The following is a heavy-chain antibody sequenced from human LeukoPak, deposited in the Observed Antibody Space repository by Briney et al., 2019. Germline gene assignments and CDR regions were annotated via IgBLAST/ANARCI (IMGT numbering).Heavy chain of an antibody. J-gene: IGHJ4*02. D-gene: IGHD3-22*01. CDR1: GFTFSSYA. CDR2: ISGSGGST. Sequence: GGSLRLSCAASGFTFSSYAMSWVRQAPGKGLEWVSAISGSGGSTYCADSVKGRFTISRDNSKNTLYLQMNSLRAEDTAVYYCAKDTYYYDSSGYYGGQGTLVTVSS. CDR3: AKDTYYYDSSGYY. V-gene: IGHV3-23*01.